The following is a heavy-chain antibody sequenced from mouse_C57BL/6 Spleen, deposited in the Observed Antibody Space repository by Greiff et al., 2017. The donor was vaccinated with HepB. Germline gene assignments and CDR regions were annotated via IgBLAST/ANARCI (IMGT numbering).Heavy chain of an antibody. Sequence: QVQLQQSGAELVRPGSSVKLSCKASGYTFTSYWMHWVKQRPIQGLEWIGNIDPSDSETHYNQKFKDKATLTVDKSSSTAYMQLSSLTSEDSAVYYCARNYGSRGPYWYFDVWGTGTTVTVSS. CDR1: GYTFTSYW. CDR3: ARNYGSRGPYWYFDV. J-gene: IGHJ1*03. CDR2: IDPSDSET. V-gene: IGHV1-52*01. D-gene: IGHD1-1*01.